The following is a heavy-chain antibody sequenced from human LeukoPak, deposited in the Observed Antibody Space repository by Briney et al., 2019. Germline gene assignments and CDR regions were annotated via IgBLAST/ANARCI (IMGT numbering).Heavy chain of an antibody. J-gene: IGHJ4*02. Sequence: PGGSLRLSCAASGFTFSDYSMNWVRQAPGKGLEWIGSIYYSGSTFYNPSLKSRVTISVDTSKNQFSLKLTSVTAADTALFYCTRHLPPSPGAFFDYWGQGTLVTVSS. CDR2: IYYSGST. CDR3: TRHLPPSPGAFFDY. CDR1: GFTFSDYSMN. V-gene: IGHV4-39*01.